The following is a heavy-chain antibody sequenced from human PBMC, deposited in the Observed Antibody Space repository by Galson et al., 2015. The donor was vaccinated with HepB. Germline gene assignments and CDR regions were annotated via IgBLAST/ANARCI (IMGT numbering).Heavy chain of an antibody. CDR1: GFNFNDYS. Sequence: SLRLSCAASGFNFNDYSLSWVRQPPGKGLQWVSSISSSGRHIYYAESVKGRFTISRDNAKNSLFLQMNNLRAEDTAVYYCARESAYPSTGDIFFYYYGIDVWGQGTTVTVSS. J-gene: IGHJ6*02. D-gene: IGHD3-3*01. CDR3: ARESAYPSTGDIFFYYYGIDV. V-gene: IGHV3-21*01. CDR2: ISSSGRHI.